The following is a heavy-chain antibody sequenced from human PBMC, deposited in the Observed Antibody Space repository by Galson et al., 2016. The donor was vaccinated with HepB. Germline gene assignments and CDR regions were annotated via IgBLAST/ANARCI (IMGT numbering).Heavy chain of an antibody. CDR3: AKVRQLAYSYGMDV. V-gene: IGHV3-33*06. J-gene: IGHJ6*02. CDR1: GFTFSTYG. Sequence: SLRLSCAASGFTFSTYGMHWVRQAPGKGLEWVAVIWHDGSSKYYADSVKGRFPIPRDSSTPYLQMNSLRAEDTAVYYCAKVRQLAYSYGMDVWGQGTTVTVSS. D-gene: IGHD6-6*01. CDR2: IWHDGSSK.